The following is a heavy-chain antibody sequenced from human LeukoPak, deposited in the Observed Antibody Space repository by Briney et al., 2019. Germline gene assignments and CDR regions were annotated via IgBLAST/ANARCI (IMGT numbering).Heavy chain of an antibody. CDR2: ISAGARYI. CDR3: ARGDLYSSAVY. CDR1: GFSFSGDS. V-gene: IGHV3-21*01. D-gene: IGHD6-19*01. J-gene: IGHJ4*02. Sequence: PGGSLRVSCAASGFSFSGDSVSWVRQAPGKGLEWVSYISAGARYIYYADSVKGRFTISRDNAKSSLYLQMNSLRAEDTAVYYCARGDLYSSAVYWGQRALVTVSA.